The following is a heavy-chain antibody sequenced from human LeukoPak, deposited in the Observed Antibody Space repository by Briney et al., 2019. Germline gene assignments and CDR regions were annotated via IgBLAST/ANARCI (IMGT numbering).Heavy chain of an antibody. CDR1: GYTFTGYY. V-gene: IGHV1-2*02. D-gene: IGHD6-19*01. CDR3: ARDFGGSGCHDY. Sequence: ASVKVSCXASGYTFTGYYMHWVRQAPGQGLEWMGWINPNSGGTNYAQKFQGRVTMTRDTSISTAYMELSRLRSDDTAVYYCARDFGGSGCHDYWGQGTLVTVSS. J-gene: IGHJ4*02. CDR2: INPNSGGT.